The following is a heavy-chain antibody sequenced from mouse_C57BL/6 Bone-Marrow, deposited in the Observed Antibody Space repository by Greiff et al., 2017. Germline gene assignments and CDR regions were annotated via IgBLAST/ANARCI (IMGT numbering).Heavy chain of an antibody. D-gene: IGHD1-1*01. J-gene: IGHJ1*03. V-gene: IGHV1-69*01. Sequence: QVQLQQPGAELVMPGASVQLSCKASGYTFTSYWMHWVKQRPGQGLEWIGEIDPSDSYPNYNQKFKGKSTLTVDKSSSTAYMQLSSLTSEDSAVDYWAREGGITTVVASDWYFDVWGTGTTVTVAS. CDR3: AREGGITTVVASDWYFDV. CDR1: GYTFTSYW. CDR2: IDPSDSYP.